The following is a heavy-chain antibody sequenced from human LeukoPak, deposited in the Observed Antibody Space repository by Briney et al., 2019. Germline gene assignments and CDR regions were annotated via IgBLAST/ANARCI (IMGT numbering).Heavy chain of an antibody. V-gene: IGHV1-3*01. Sequence: ASVKVSCKASGYTFTSYAMHWVRQAPGQRLEWMGWINAGNGDTKYSQKFQGRVTITRDTSASTAYMELSSLRSEDTAVYYCARDRHNDILTGYLDYWGQGTLATVSS. CDR3: ARDRHNDILTGYLDY. CDR1: GYTFTSYA. D-gene: IGHD3-9*01. J-gene: IGHJ4*02. CDR2: INAGNGDT.